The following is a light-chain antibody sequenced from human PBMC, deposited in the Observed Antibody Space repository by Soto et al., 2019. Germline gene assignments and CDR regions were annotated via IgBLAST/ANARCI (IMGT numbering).Light chain of an antibody. V-gene: IGKV3-15*01. Sequence: EIVMTQSPATLSVSPGERATLSCRASQSVSSNLAWYQQNPGQAPRPLIYGASTRPTGIPARFSGSGYGTEFTLTISSLQSEDFAVYYCQQYNNWPPLTFGGGTKVEIK. CDR2: GAS. CDR3: QQYNNWPPLT. CDR1: QSVSSN. J-gene: IGKJ4*01.